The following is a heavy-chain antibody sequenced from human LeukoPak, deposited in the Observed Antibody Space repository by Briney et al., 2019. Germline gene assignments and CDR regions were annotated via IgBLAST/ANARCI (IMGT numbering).Heavy chain of an antibody. CDR3: AKASRYNPWYLDY. Sequence: PGGSLRLSCAASGFTFSSYAMSWVRQAPGKGLEWVSAISGSGGSTYYADSVKGRLTISRDNSKNTLYLQMNSLRAEDTAVYYCAKASRYNPWYLDYWGQGTLVTVSS. CDR1: GFTFSSYA. D-gene: IGHD5-24*01. CDR2: ISGSGGST. J-gene: IGHJ4*02. V-gene: IGHV3-23*01.